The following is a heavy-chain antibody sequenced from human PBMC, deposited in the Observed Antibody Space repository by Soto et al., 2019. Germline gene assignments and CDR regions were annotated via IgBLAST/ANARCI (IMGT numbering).Heavy chain of an antibody. D-gene: IGHD6-19*01. CDR1: GGSISGSY. CDR2: VYYTGST. CDR3: ARRVAVPGAHIDY. Sequence: SETLSLICSVSGGSISGSYWSWIRQSPGKGLEWLGYVYYTGSTNYSPSLRSRVSISVDTSKNEFSLRLSSVTAADTAVYFCARRVAVPGAHIDYWGQGTQVTVSS. V-gene: IGHV4-59*01. J-gene: IGHJ4*02.